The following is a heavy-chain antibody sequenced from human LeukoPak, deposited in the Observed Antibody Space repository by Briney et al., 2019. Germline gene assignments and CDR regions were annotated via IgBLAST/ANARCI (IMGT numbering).Heavy chain of an antibody. D-gene: IGHD6-13*01. CDR2: INHSGST. V-gene: IGHV4-34*01. Sequence: SETLSLTCAVYGGSFSGYYWSWIRRPPGKGLEWIGEINHSGSTNYNPSLKSRVTISVDTSKNQFSLKLSSVTAADTAVYYCARGLAAAGTHPFDYWGQGTLVTVSS. CDR1: GGSFSGYY. J-gene: IGHJ4*02. CDR3: ARGLAAAGTHPFDY.